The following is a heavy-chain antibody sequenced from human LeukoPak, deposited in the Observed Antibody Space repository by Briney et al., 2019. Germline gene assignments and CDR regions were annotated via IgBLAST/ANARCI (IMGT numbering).Heavy chain of an antibody. V-gene: IGHV1-46*01. CDR2: INPSGGST. Sequence: ASVKVSCKASGYTFTSYYIHWVRQAPGQGLEWMGIINPSGGSTSYAQKFQGRVTMTRDTSTSTVYMELSSLRPEDTAVYYCARVSVTSGYAEDWFDPWGQGTLVTVSS. CDR1: GYTFTSYY. J-gene: IGHJ5*02. CDR3: ARVSVTSGYAEDWFDP. D-gene: IGHD5-12*01.